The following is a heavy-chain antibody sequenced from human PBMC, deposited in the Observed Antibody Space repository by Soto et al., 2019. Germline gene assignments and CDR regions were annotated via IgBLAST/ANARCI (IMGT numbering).Heavy chain of an antibody. CDR2: INESGST. D-gene: IGHD1-1*01. J-gene: IGHJ4*02. V-gene: IGHV4-34*01. CDR1: GQSFSGHS. CDR3: ARGSGIVALPGELEDVKYDY. Sequence: PSETLSLTCAVYGQSFSGHSWAWIRQPPGKGLEWIGEINESGSTYYNPSLKRRVTISTDTSKNQFSLKLSSVSAADTAAYFCARGSGIVALPGELEDVKYDYWGQGTLVTVSS.